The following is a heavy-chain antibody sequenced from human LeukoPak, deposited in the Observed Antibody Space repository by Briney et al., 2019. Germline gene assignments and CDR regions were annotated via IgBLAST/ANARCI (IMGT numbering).Heavy chain of an antibody. Sequence: SETLSLTCTASGYSISSGYYWGWIRQPPGKGLEWIGSIYHSGSTYYNPSLKSRVTISVDTSKNQFSLKLSSVTAADTAVYYCARQDDYSNYRFDYWGQGTLVTVSS. CDR3: ARQDDYSNYRFDY. D-gene: IGHD4-11*01. V-gene: IGHV4-38-2*02. CDR2: IYHSGST. CDR1: GYSISSGYY. J-gene: IGHJ4*02.